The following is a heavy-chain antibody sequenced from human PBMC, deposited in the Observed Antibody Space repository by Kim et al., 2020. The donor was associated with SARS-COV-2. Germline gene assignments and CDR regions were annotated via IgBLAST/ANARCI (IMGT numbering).Heavy chain of an antibody. CDR3: AKEEGSGYSSGWTYYCCVRVV. J-gene: IGHJ6*02. CDR2: ISYDGSNK. D-gene: IGHD6-19*01. V-gene: IGHV3-30*18. CDR1: GFTFSSYG. Sequence: GGSLRLSCAASGFTFSSYGMHWVRQAPGKGLEWVAVISYDGSNKYYADSVKGRFTISRDNSKNTLYLQMNSLRAEDTAVYYCAKEEGSGYSSGWTYYCCVRVVWGRETGVSVS.